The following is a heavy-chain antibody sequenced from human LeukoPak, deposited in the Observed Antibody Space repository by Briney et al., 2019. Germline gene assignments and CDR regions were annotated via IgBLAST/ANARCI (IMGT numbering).Heavy chain of an antibody. CDR2: IYNSGST. CDR1: GGSISSGTYY. J-gene: IGHJ3*02. V-gene: IGHV4-61*02. D-gene: IGHD4-17*01. CDR3: ARDTTVTKDAFDI. Sequence: SETLSLTCTVSGGSISSGTYYWSWIRKPAGKGLEWIGRIYNSGSTKYNPSLKSRVTMSVDTSKNQFSLKLSSVTATDTAVYYCARDTTVTKDAFDIWGQGTMVTVSS.